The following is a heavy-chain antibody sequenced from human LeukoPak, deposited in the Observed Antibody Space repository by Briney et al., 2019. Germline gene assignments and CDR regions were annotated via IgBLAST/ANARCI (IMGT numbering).Heavy chain of an antibody. CDR3: ARILVGAFDY. V-gene: IGHV4-59*08. Sequence: SETLSLTCTVSGGSISGYYYNWIRQPPGKGLEWIGDLYYTGITSYNPFLKSRVTMSLDTSENQFSLKVRSVTAADTAVYYCARILVGAFDYWGQGTLVTVSS. CDR2: LYYTGIT. J-gene: IGHJ4*02. CDR1: GGSISGYY. D-gene: IGHD1-26*01.